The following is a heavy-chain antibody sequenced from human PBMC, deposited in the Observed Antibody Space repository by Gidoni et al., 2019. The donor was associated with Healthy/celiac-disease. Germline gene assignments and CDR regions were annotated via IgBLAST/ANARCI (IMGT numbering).Heavy chain of an antibody. Sequence: EVQLLESGGGLVQPGGSLRLSCAASGFTFSRYAMSWVRQAPGKGLEWVSAISGSGGSTYYADSVKGRFTISRDNSKNTLYLQMNSLRAEDTAVYYCAKDPGNTHYYYYYGMDVWGQGTTVTVSS. CDR2: ISGSGGST. D-gene: IGHD4-4*01. V-gene: IGHV3-23*01. CDR1: GFTFSRYA. J-gene: IGHJ6*02. CDR3: AKDPGNTHYYYYYGMDV.